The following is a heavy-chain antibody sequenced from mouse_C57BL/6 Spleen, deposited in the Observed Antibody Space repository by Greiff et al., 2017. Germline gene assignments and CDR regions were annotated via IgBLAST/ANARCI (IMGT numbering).Heavy chain of an antibody. CDR3: ASWDYGDY. CDR2: IYPSDSET. V-gene: IGHV1-61*01. J-gene: IGHJ2*01. Sequence: VQLQQPGAELVRPGSSVKLSCKASGYTFTSYWMDWVKQRPGQGLEWIGNIYPSDSETHYNQKFKDKATLTVDKSSSTAYMQLSSLTSEDSAVYYCASWDYGDYWGQGTTLTVSS. CDR1: GYTFTSYW. D-gene: IGHD2-4*01.